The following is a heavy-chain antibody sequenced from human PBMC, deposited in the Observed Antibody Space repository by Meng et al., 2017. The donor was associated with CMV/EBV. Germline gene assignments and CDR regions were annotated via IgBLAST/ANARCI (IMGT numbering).Heavy chain of an antibody. J-gene: IGHJ5*02. CDR2: INHSGIT. Sequence: SETLSLTCAVYGGSFSGYYWSWIRQPPGKGLGWIGEINHSGITNYNPSLKSRVTISVDTTENQFSLKLSSVTAADTAVYYCARAALRAYYDIWSGRGGWFDPWGQGTLVTVSS. CDR1: GGSFSGYY. V-gene: IGHV4-34*01. D-gene: IGHD3-3*01. CDR3: ARAALRAYYDIWSGRGGWFDP.